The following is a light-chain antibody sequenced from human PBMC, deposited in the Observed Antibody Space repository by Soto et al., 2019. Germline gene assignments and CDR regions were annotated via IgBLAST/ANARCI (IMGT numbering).Light chain of an antibody. CDR3: AAWDDSLNGHV. Sequence: LSQPPTASGAPGQRGTNSCSGRSPNIGTSSVHWFQQLPGTAPKLLISTTNQRPSGVPERFSGSKSGTSASLAISGLQSEDEADYYCAAWDDSLNGHVFGTGTKVTVL. V-gene: IGLV1-44*01. CDR2: TTN. J-gene: IGLJ1*01. CDR1: SPNIGTSS.